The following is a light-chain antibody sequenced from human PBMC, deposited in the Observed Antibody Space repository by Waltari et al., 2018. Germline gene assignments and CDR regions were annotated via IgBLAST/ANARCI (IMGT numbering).Light chain of an antibody. J-gene: IGLJ1*01. Sequence: QSALTQPASVSGSPGQSITISCTGTSSDIGNYKLVSWYQQHPGKAPKLIIYEGTKRPSGVSDRFSGSKSGNTASLTISGLQTEDEADYYCCSYAGGTSYVFGTGTEVTVL. CDR2: EGT. V-gene: IGLV2-23*01. CDR3: CSYAGGTSYV. CDR1: SSDIGNYKL.